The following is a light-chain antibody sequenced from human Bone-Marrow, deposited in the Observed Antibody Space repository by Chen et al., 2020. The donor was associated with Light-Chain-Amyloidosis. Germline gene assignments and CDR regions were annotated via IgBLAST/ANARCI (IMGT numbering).Light chain of an antibody. Sequence: IVLRQSPGTLSLSPGEGANLSCRASQTINRNYFTWYQQKFGQAPRLLIYGSSSSATGIPDRFTGRGSGTDFTLTITRLEPEDFAMYYCQKYGTSPLTFGGGTKVEIK. CDR2: GSS. V-gene: IGKV3-20*01. CDR1: QTINRNY. CDR3: QKYGTSPLT. J-gene: IGKJ4*01.